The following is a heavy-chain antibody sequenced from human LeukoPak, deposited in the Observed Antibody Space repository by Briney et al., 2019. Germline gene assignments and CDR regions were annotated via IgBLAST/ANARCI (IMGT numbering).Heavy chain of an antibody. CDR3: ARETTTLDY. Sequence: GGSLRLPCAASGFTFSSYGEHWVPQAPGKGLEWVAVIWYDGSNKFYADSVKGRFTISRDNSKNTLYLQMNSLRAEDTAVYYCARETTTLDYWGQGTLVTVSS. CDR2: IWYDGSNK. D-gene: IGHD1-26*01. CDR1: GFTFSSYG. V-gene: IGHV3-33*01. J-gene: IGHJ4*02.